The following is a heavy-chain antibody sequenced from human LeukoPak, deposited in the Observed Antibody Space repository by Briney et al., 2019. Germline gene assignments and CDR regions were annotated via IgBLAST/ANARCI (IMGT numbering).Heavy chain of an antibody. Sequence: SETLSLTCAVYGGSFSGYYWSWIRQPPGKGLEWIGEINHSGSTNYNPSLKSRVTISVDTSKNQFSLKLSPVTAADTAVYYCASRTTVTPGFDYWGQGTLVTVSS. CDR2: INHSGST. J-gene: IGHJ4*02. CDR1: GGSFSGYY. V-gene: IGHV4-34*01. CDR3: ASRTTVTPGFDY. D-gene: IGHD4-11*01.